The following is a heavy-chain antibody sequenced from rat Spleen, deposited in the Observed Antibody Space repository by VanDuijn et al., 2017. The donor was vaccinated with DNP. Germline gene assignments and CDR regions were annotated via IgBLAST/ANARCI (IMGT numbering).Heavy chain of an antibody. CDR2: INYSGNT. CDR1: GFSITTNY. D-gene: IGHD1-12*02. Sequence: EVQLQESGPGLVKPSQSLSLTCSVTGFSITTNYWGWIRKLPGNKMEWIGYINYSGNTGYNPSLKSRISITRDTSKNQFFLQLNSVTTEDTATYYCASYYYDGYYAMDAWGQGTSVTVSS. J-gene: IGHJ4*01. CDR3: ASYYYDGYYAMDA. V-gene: IGHV3-1*01.